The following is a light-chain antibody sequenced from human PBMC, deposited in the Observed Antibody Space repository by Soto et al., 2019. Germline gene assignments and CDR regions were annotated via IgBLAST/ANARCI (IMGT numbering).Light chain of an antibody. CDR2: AVN. CDR1: INDVGAYNY. V-gene: IGLV2-14*01. J-gene: IGLJ1*01. CDR3: SSYTSSYTLV. Sequence: QSALTQPASVSGSPGQSITISCTGTINDVGAYNYVSWYQQRPGSAPQLILFAVNNRPSGTSNRFSGSKSGHTAYLTISALQSDDEAIYHCSSYTSSYTLVFGSGTKLTVL.